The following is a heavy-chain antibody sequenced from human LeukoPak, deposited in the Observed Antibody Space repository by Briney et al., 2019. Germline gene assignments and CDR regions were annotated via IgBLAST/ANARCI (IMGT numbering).Heavy chain of an antibody. D-gene: IGHD6-13*01. Sequence: ASVKVSCKASGYTFTSNYIHWVRQAPGQGLEWMGMIYPRDGSTSYAQKFQGRVTVTRDTSTSTVHMELSGLRSEDTAVYYCAIAVSSSSVYYFDYWGQGTLVTVSS. CDR2: IYPRDGST. CDR3: AIAVSSSSVYYFDY. CDR1: GYTFTSNY. J-gene: IGHJ4*02. V-gene: IGHV1-46*01.